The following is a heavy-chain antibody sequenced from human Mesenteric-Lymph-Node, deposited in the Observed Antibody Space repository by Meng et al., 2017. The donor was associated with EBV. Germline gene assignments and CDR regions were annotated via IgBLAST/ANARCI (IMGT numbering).Heavy chain of an antibody. Sequence: QGTLQQGGAGVLKPSETLSPTCAVYGGALSGYYWSWIRQPPGKGLEWIGEINHSGSTNYNPSLKSRVTISVDTSKNQFSLRLSSVTAADTALYYCARATTVPSGDWFEPWGRGTLVTVSS. D-gene: IGHD4-17*01. CDR2: INHSGST. CDR1: GGALSGYY. CDR3: ARATTVPSGDWFEP. V-gene: IGHV4-34*01. J-gene: IGHJ5*02.